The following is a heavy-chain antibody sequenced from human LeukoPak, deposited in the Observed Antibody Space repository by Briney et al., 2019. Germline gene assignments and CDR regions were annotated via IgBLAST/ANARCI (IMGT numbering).Heavy chain of an antibody. CDR3: ARESGGPGLSGFDY. D-gene: IGHD2-8*02. J-gene: IGHJ4*02. CDR2: IWYDGSNK. V-gene: IGHV3-33*01. CDR1: GFTFSSYG. Sequence: GGSLRLSCAASGFTFSSYGMHWVRQAPGKGLEWVAVIWYDGSNKYYADSVKGRFTISRDNSKNTLYLQMNSLRAEDTAVYYCARESGGPGLSGFDYWGQGTLVTVSS.